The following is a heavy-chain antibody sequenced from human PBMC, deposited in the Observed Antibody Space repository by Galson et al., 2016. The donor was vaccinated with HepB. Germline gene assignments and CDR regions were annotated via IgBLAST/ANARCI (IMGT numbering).Heavy chain of an antibody. D-gene: IGHD2-2*01. V-gene: IGHV3-33*01. CDR1: GFLFSDYG. CDR2: VFYDDSRK. Sequence: LRLSCAASGFLFSDYGMHWVRQAPGKGLEWVAVVFYDDSRKYYADFVKGRFSISRDNSKSSLYLDMSSLRAEDTAVYYCVRDISSSHFDLWGRGTLVTVTS. J-gene: IGHJ2*01. CDR3: VRDISSSHFDL.